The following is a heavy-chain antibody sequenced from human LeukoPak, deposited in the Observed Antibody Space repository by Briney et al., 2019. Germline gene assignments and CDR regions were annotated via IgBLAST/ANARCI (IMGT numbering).Heavy chain of an antibody. CDR3: ARSQYSSGWYWVAFDI. CDR2: INSDGSST. Sequence: GGSLRLSCAASGFTFSSYWMHWVRQAPGKGLVWVSRINSDGSSTSYADSVKGRFTISRDNAKNTLYLQMNSLRAEDTAVYYCARSQYSSGWYWVAFDIWGQGTMVTVSS. V-gene: IGHV3-74*01. CDR1: GFTFSSYW. J-gene: IGHJ3*02. D-gene: IGHD6-19*01.